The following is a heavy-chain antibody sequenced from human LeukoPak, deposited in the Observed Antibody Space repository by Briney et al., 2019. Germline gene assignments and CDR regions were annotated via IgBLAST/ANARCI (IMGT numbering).Heavy chain of an antibody. Sequence: SQTLSLTCAISGDSVSSNSAAWNWIRQSPSRGLEWLGRTYYRSKWYNDYAVSVKSRITINPDTSKNQFSLQLNSVTPEDTAVYYCARVGGTYYDILTGYPYFDYWGQGTLVTVPS. CDR3: ARVGGTYYDILTGYPYFDY. CDR2: TYYRSKWYN. J-gene: IGHJ4*02. CDR1: GDSVSSNSAA. D-gene: IGHD3-9*01. V-gene: IGHV6-1*01.